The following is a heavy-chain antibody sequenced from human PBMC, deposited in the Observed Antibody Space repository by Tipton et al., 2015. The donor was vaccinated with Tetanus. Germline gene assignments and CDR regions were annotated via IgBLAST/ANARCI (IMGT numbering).Heavy chain of an antibody. CDR2: IKEDGSVK. D-gene: IGHD3-10*02. Sequence: SLRLSCVASGFTFSNYWMSWVRQAPGKGPEWVANIKEDGSVKGYVDSVKGRFTIARDNSKNTLYLQMNSLRTDDRGVYYCARQIVRGIWLYDYWGQGTLVAVSS. V-gene: IGHV3-7*01. CDR1: GFTFSNYW. J-gene: IGHJ4*02. CDR3: ARQIVRGIWLYDY.